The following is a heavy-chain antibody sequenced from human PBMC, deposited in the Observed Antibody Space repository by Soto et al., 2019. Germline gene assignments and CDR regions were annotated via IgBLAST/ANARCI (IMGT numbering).Heavy chain of an antibody. CDR1: GFTFSSYW. J-gene: IGHJ4*02. CDR2: IKQDGSEK. D-gene: IGHD3-9*01. V-gene: IGHV3-7*01. Sequence: GGSLRLSCAASGFTFSSYWMSWVRQAPGKGLEWVANIKQDGSEKYYVDSVKGRFTISRDNAKNSLYLQMNSLRAEDTAVYYCARSYYDILTGYYSDLYYFDYWGQGTLVTVSS. CDR3: ARSYYDILTGYYSDLYYFDY.